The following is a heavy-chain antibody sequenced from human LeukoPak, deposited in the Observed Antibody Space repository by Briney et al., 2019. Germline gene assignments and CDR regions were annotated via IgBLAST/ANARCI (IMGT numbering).Heavy chain of an antibody. V-gene: IGHV4-4*07. CDR1: GGSISSYY. CDR2: IYTSGSA. Sequence: SETLSLTCTVSGGSISSYYWGWIRQPAGKGLEWIGRIYTSGSANYNPSLKSRVTMSVDTSKNQFSLKLSSVTAADTAVYYCARDSGYSYGFAVYYGMDVWGQGTTVTVSS. CDR3: ARDSGYSYGFAVYYGMDV. D-gene: IGHD5-18*01. J-gene: IGHJ6*02.